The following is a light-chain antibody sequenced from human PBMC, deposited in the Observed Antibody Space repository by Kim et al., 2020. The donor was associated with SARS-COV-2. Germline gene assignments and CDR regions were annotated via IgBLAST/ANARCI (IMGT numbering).Light chain of an antibody. CDR1: QSVSSN. CDR2: GAS. CDR3: PHYSEWPRLT. J-gene: IGKJ4*01. V-gene: IGKV3D-15*01. Sequence: PGESAPLSCRASQSVSSNLAWYQQKPGQAPRLLIYGASTRATGIPARFSGSGSGTEFTLTISSLQSEDFAVYYCPHYSEWPRLTSGGGTKVDTK.